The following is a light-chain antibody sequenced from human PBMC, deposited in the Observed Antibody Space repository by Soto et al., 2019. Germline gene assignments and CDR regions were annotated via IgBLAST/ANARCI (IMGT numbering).Light chain of an antibody. Sequence: QSALTQPASVSGSPGQSITISCTGTSSDVGSSNLVSWYQQHPGKAPKLMIYEGSKRPSGVSNRFSGSKSGNTASLTISGLQAEDEADYYCCSYAGSPTSNWVFGGGTKLTV. CDR3: CSYAGSPTSNWV. V-gene: IGLV2-23*01. J-gene: IGLJ3*02. CDR1: SSDVGSSNL. CDR2: EGS.